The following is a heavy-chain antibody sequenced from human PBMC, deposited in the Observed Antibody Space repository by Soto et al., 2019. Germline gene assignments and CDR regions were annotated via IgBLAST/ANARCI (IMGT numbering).Heavy chain of an antibody. V-gene: IGHV1-18*01. CDR3: ARDDFWSGYYRENYYGMDV. Sequence: ASVKVSCKASGYTFTSYGISWVRQAPGQGLEWMGWISAFNGNTNYAQKLQGRVTMTTDTSTSTAYMELRSLRSDDTAVYYCARDDFWSGYYRENYYGMDVWGQGTTVTVSS. CDR2: ISAFNGNT. CDR1: GYTFTSYG. J-gene: IGHJ6*02. D-gene: IGHD3-3*01.